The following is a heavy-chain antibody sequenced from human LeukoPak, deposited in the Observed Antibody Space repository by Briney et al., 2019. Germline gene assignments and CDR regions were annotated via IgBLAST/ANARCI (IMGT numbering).Heavy chain of an antibody. J-gene: IGHJ4*02. Sequence: PGGSLRLSCAASGFVFSSYWMTWVRQAPGKGLEWVASINEGGSGKYYVDSVKGRFTISRDNAQKSLYLEMHSLRAEDTAVYYCARAVTSTEGYWGQATLVTVSS. CDR2: INEGGSGK. V-gene: IGHV3-7*03. CDR1: GFVFSSYW. CDR3: ARAVTSTEGY. D-gene: IGHD4-17*01.